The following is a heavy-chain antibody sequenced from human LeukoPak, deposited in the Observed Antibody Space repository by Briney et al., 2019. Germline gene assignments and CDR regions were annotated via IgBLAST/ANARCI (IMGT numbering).Heavy chain of an antibody. J-gene: IGHJ4*02. Sequence: PSETLSLTCTVSGGSISSGDYYWSWLRQPPGKGLEWIGYIYYSGSTYYNPSLKSRVTISVDTSKNQFSLKLSSVTAADTAVYYCARYGSGGDIVVVPAAWRYFDYWGQGTLVTVSS. CDR3: ARYGSGGDIVVVPAAWRYFDY. V-gene: IGHV4-30-4*01. CDR1: GGSISSGDYY. CDR2: IYYSGST. D-gene: IGHD2-2*01.